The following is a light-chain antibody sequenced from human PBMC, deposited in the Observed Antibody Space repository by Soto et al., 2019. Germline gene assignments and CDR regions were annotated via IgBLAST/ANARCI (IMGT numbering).Light chain of an antibody. V-gene: IGKV1-39*01. Sequence: DIQMTQSPSSLSASVGDRVTITCRASQSIRIYLNWYQQKPGKAPELLIFAASSLQSGVPSRFSGSGSGTDFTLTISRLEPEDFAVYYCQQRSNWPPTFGQGTKVDIK. J-gene: IGKJ1*01. CDR2: AAS. CDR3: QQRSNWPPT. CDR1: QSIRIY.